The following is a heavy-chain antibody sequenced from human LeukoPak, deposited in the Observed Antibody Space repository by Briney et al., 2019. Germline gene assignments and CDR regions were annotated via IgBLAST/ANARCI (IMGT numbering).Heavy chain of an antibody. D-gene: IGHD3-10*01. CDR1: GGSISTYY. V-gene: IGHV4-59*01. J-gene: IGHJ3*02. CDR3: ARSTMVRGVISAFDI. CDR2: VSYSGNT. Sequence: PSETLSLTCTVSGGSISTYYWNWIRQPPGKGLEGIGFVSYSGNTNYNPSLKSRVTISVDTSKNQFSLKLSSVTAADTAVYYCARSTMVRGVISAFDIWGQGAMVTVSS.